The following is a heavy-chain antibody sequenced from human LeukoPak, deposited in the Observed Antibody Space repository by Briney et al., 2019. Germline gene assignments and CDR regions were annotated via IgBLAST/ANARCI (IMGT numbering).Heavy chain of an antibody. CDR2: IYSDGNT. J-gene: IGHJ4*02. Sequence: PGGSLRLSCAASGFTVSSAYISWVRQAPGKGLEWLSAIYSDGNTYYADSVKGRFTIFRDNSKNMLYLQMNSRRADDTAVYYCARAPSGWYFDSWGQGTLVTVSS. CDR3: ARAPSGWYFDS. CDR1: GFTVSSAY. V-gene: IGHV3-53*01. D-gene: IGHD6-19*01.